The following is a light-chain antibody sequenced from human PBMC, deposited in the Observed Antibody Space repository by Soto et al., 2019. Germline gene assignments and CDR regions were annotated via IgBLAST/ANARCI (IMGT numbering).Light chain of an antibody. V-gene: IGKV3-11*01. CDR3: QQRT. J-gene: IGKJ1*01. CDR1: QSVSSY. CDR2: DAS. Sequence: EIVLTQSPATLSLSPGERATLSCRASQSVSSYLAWYQQKPGQAPRLLIYDASNRATGIPARFSGSGSGTDFTLPISSLEPEDFAVYYCQQRTFGQGTKVEIK.